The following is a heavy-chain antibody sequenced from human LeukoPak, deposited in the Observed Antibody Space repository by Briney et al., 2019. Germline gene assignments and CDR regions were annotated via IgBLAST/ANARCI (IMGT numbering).Heavy chain of an antibody. CDR3: AREGSSHWDPNSPAPGNYYYYYYYMDV. J-gene: IGHJ6*03. CDR2: ISSSSSTI. Sequence: GGSLRLSCAASGFTFSSYSMNWVRQAPGKGLEWVSYISSSSSTIYYADSVKGRFTISRDNAKNSLYLQMNSLRAEDTAVYYCAREGSSHWDPNSPAPGNYYYYYYYMDVWGKGTTVTVSS. V-gene: IGHV3-48*04. CDR1: GFTFSSYS. D-gene: IGHD2-15*01.